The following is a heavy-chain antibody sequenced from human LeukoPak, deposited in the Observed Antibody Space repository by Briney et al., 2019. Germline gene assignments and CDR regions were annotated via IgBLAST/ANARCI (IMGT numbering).Heavy chain of an antibody. CDR1: GYTFTSYG. V-gene: IGHV1-18*01. CDR3: ARGHYYDSSGFVD. J-gene: IGHJ4*02. D-gene: IGHD3-22*01. Sequence: ASVKVSCKASGYTFTSYGISWVRQAPGQGLEWMGWISAYNGNTNYAQKLQGRVTTTTDTSTSTAYMELRSLRSDVTAVYYRARGHYYDSSGFVDWGQGTLVTVSS. CDR2: ISAYNGNT.